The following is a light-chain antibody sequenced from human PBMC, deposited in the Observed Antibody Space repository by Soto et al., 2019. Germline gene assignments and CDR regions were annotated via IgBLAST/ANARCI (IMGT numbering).Light chain of an antibody. J-gene: IGKJ2*01. CDR3: QQYNNWPPYT. CDR1: QSVSTN. V-gene: IGKV3-15*01. Sequence: EVVMTQSPATLSVSPGERATLSCRASQSVSTNLAWYQLKPGQAPRLLIHGASTRATGIPARFSGSGSGTESTLTISSLQSEDFAVYYCQQYNNWPPYTFGQGTKLEIK. CDR2: GAS.